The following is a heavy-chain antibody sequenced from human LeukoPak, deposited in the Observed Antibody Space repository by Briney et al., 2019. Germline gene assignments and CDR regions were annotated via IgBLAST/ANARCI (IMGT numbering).Heavy chain of an antibody. CDR2: ISSGSAI. V-gene: IGHV3-48*02. CDR1: GFTFSSYS. D-gene: IGHD3-10*01. Sequence: GGSLRLSCAASGFTFSSYSMNWVRQAPGKGLERVSYISSGSAIYYADSVKGRFTISRDNANNSVYLQMNSLRDEDTAVYYCARTGTLDYWGQGTLVTVSS. J-gene: IGHJ4*02. CDR3: ARTGTLDY.